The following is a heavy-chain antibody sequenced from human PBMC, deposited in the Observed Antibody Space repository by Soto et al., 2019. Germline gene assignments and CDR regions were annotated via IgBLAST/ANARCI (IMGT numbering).Heavy chain of an antibody. CDR2: VSFGGST. D-gene: IGHD2-15*01. J-gene: IGHJ4*02. CDR1: GFSFSSYA. Sequence: VLLLESGGCLVQPEVSLRLSCAASGFSFSSYAMGWGRQGPGKGLEWVAVVSFGGSTYYADSVRGRFIISRDNPKTPLSLQMNSLTAEDTAVYFCAKRRGAGGHFDYRGQGALVTVSS. V-gene: IGHV3-23*01. CDR3: AKRRGAGGHFDY.